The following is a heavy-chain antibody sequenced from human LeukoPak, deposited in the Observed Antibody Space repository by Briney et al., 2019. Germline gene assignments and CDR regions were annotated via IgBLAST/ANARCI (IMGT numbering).Heavy chain of an antibody. Sequence: SETLSLTCTVSGDSISSGSYYWSWIRQPAGKGLEWIGRIYTSGRTNYNPSLKSRVSISIDTSKNHFSLKLSSVTAADTAVYYCARGYYDSSGYWVDYWGQGTLVTVSS. J-gene: IGHJ4*02. D-gene: IGHD3-22*01. V-gene: IGHV4-61*02. CDR3: ARGYYDSSGYWVDY. CDR2: IYTSGRT. CDR1: GDSISSGSYY.